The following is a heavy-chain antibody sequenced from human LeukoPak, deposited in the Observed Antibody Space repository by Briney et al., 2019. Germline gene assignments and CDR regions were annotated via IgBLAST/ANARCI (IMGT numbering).Heavy chain of an antibody. CDR2: IWYDGSNK. Sequence: ERSLRLSCAASGFTFSSYGMNWVRQAPGKGLEWLAVIWYDGSNKYYADSVKGRFTISRDNFKNTMFLQMNSLRVEDTAVYYCARDDCSGTSCAKHSNWFDPWGQGTLVTVSS. V-gene: IGHV3-33*01. CDR3: ARDDCSGTSCAKHSNWFDP. D-gene: IGHD2-2*01. J-gene: IGHJ5*02. CDR1: GFTFSSYG.